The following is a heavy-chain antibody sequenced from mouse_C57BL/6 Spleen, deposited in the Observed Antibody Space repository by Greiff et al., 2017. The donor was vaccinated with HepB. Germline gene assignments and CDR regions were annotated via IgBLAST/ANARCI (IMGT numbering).Heavy chain of an antibody. V-gene: IGHV5-9-1*02. J-gene: IGHJ3*01. CDR1: GFTFSSYA. D-gene: IGHD1-1*01. CDR2: ISSGGDCI. Sequence: EVKLVESGEGLVKPGGSLKLSCAASGFTFSSYAMSWVRQTPEKRLEWVAYISSGGDCIYYADTVKGRFTISRDNARNTLYLQMSSLKSEDTAMYYCTGDDPYYYGSSPGWFAYWGQGTLVTVSA. CDR3: TGDDPYYYGSSPGWFAY.